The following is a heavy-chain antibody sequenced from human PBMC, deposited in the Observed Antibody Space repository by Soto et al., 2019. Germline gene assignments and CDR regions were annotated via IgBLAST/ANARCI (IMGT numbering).Heavy chain of an antibody. CDR3: ARVSDSSSWSFDY. J-gene: IGHJ4*02. CDR1: GGSISSSNW. Sequence: SETLSLTCAVSGGSISSSNWWSWVRQPPGKGLEWIGEIYHSGSTNYNPSLKSRVTISVDKSKNRFSLKLSSVTAADTAVYYCARVSDSSSWSFDYWGQGTLVTVS. V-gene: IGHV4-4*02. D-gene: IGHD6-13*01. CDR2: IYHSGST.